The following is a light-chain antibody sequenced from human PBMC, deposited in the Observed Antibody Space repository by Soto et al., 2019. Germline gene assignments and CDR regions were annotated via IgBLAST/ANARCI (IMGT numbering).Light chain of an antibody. J-gene: IGKJ5*01. CDR1: QSVSGY. Sequence: EIVLTQSPVTLSLSPGERATLSCRASQSVSGYLAWYQQKPGQAPRLLIYDVSNRATGIPARFSGSGSGTDFTLTISSLEPEDFALDYCQQRDYWQVTFGQGTRLEIK. V-gene: IGKV3-11*01. CDR3: QQRDYWQVT. CDR2: DVS.